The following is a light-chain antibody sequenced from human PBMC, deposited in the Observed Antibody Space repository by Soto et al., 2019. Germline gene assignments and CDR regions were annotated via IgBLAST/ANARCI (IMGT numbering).Light chain of an antibody. CDR2: GAS. CDR3: HQYGSSRRS. Sequence: TVFPQCRGTLSLSPGEGATLSCRASRGVSGDSLAWYQQKPGQAPSLLIYGASTRATGVPDRCSGSGSGTYFTLTISRLEPEDLAVYYCHQYGSSRRSFGQGTKVDIK. V-gene: IGKV3-20*01. J-gene: IGKJ1*01. CDR1: RGVSGDS.